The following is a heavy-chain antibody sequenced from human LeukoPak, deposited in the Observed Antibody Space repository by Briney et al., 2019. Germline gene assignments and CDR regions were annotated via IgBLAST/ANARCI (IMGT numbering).Heavy chain of an antibody. CDR2: MSSGSRYI. CDR1: GFSFSTYA. D-gene: IGHD2-15*01. Sequence: GGSLRLPCTPSGFSFSTYAMTWVGQAPGKGLEGISSMSSGSRYIYYAASVRGRFTISRENNKNSLYLLIHNLRAEDTAIYYCARDRPTGASRVFVVQWGQGTPVTVSS. V-gene: IGHV3-21*06. J-gene: IGHJ4*02. CDR3: ARDRPTGASRVFVVQ.